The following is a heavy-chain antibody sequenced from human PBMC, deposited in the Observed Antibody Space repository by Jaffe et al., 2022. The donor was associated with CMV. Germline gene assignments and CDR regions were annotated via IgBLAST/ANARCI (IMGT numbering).Heavy chain of an antibody. J-gene: IGHJ4*02. CDR2: ISGSGNTT. V-gene: IGHV3-23*01. CDR3: AISTTVTTLAY. D-gene: IGHD4-17*01. CDR1: GFTFTNYA. Sequence: EVQLLESGGGLVQPGKSLRLSCAASGFTFTNYAMNWVRQAPGKGLEWVSAISGSGNTTYYADSVRGRFTISRDNSKNTLYLQMNSLRAEDTAMYYCAISTTVTTLAYWGQETLVTVSS.